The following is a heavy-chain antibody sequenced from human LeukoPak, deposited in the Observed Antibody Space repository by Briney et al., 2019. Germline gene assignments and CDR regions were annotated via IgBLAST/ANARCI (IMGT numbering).Heavy chain of an antibody. Sequence: ASVKVSCKVSGYTLTELSMHWVRQAPGKGLEWMGGFDPEDGETIHAQKFQGRVTMTEDTSTDTAYMELSSLRSEDTAVYYCATQRLGSSGWYRWFDPWGQGTLVTVSS. D-gene: IGHD6-19*01. V-gene: IGHV1-24*01. CDR2: FDPEDGET. CDR1: GYTLTELS. J-gene: IGHJ5*02. CDR3: ATQRLGSSGWYRWFDP.